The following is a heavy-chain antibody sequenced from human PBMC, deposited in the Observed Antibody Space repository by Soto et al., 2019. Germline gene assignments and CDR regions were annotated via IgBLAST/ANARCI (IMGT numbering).Heavy chain of an antibody. Sequence: GESLKISCKGSGYSFTSYWIGWVRQMPGKGLEWMGIIYPGDSDTRYSPSFQGQVTISADKSISTAYLQWSSLKASDTAMYYCARQADDFWSGYYEYNWFDPWGQGTLVTVSS. CDR3: ARQADDFWSGYYEYNWFDP. CDR2: IYPGDSDT. J-gene: IGHJ5*02. V-gene: IGHV5-51*01. D-gene: IGHD3-3*01. CDR1: GYSFTSYW.